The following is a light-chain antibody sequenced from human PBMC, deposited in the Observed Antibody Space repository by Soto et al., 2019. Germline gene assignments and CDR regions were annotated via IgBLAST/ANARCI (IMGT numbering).Light chain of an antibody. CDR2: EVS. J-gene: IGLJ3*02. CDR1: SSDVGGYNC. Sequence: QSALTQPASVSGSPGQSITISCTGTSSDVGGYNCVSWYQQHPGKAPKLMIYEVSNRPSGVSNRFSGSKSGNTASLTISGLQAEDEADYYCRSYTSSSTRVFGGGTKLTVL. V-gene: IGLV2-14*01. CDR3: RSYTSSSTRV.